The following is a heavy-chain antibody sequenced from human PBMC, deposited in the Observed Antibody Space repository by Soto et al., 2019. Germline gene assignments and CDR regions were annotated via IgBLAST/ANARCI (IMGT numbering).Heavy chain of an antibody. J-gene: IGHJ4*02. V-gene: IGHV1-46*01. CDR1: GYTFTSHY. D-gene: IGHD4-17*01. CDR2: INPSGGST. CDR3: ARVFTGDYVFDY. Sequence: ASVKVSCKASGYTFTSHYMHWVRQAPGQGLEWMGIINPSGGSTSYAQKFQGRVTMTRDTSTSTVYMELSSLRSEDTAVYYCARVFTGDYVFDYWGQGTLVTVSS.